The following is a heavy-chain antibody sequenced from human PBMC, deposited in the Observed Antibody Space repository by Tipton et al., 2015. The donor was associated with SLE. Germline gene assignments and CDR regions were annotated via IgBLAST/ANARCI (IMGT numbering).Heavy chain of an antibody. J-gene: IGHJ3*01. Sequence: TLSLTCTVSGDSIRSYSWSWIRQPAGKGLEWIGRLYTSGSTNYNPSLKSRLTMSVDTSMKQISPKLTSVAAADTAVYYCATSAYSSSSDAFDFWGQGTMVTVSS. CDR3: ATSAYSSSSDAFDF. CDR2: LYTSGST. V-gene: IGHV4-4*07. CDR1: GDSIRSYS. D-gene: IGHD6-6*01.